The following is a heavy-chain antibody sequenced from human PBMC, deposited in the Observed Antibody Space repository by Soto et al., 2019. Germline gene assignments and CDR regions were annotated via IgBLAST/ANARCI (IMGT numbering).Heavy chain of an antibody. V-gene: IGHV3-7*05. CDR2: IKTDGSGK. D-gene: IGHD3-10*01. CDR1: GFTFSDYW. CDR3: ASSMGRGGNDY. J-gene: IGHJ4*02. Sequence: EVQLVESGGGLVQPGGSLRLSCAASGFTFSDYWMSWVRQAPGKGLECVANIKTDGSGKYYVDPVKGRFTISRDNAKNSLYLQMNSLRAADTAVYYCASSMGRGGNDYWGQGTLVAVSS.